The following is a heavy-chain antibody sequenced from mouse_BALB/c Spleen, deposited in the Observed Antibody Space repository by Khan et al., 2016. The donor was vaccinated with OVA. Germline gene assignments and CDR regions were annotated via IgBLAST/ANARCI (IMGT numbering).Heavy chain of an antibody. J-gene: IGHJ3*01. D-gene: IGHD1-2*01. CDR3: ARRNYFGYTFAY. CDR2: ISPGSGDT. CDR1: GYTFTDFY. Sequence: QVQLQQSGTELARPGASVNLSCKASGYTFTDFYINWVKQRSGQGLEWIGEISPGSGDTYYNEKFKGKATLTADKSSRTAYMQLSSLTSEASAVYVCARRNYFGYTFAYWGQGTLVTVSA. V-gene: IGHV1-77*01.